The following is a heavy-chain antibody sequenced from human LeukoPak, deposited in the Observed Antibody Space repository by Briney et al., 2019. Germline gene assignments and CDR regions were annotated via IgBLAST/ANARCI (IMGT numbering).Heavy chain of an antibody. CDR3: ARHRAHYYGSGSPFDY. V-gene: IGHV4-4*02. D-gene: IGHD3-10*01. CDR2: INHSGRT. Sequence: SGTLSLTRAVSGGSISSSNWWSWVRQPPGKGLEWIGEINHSGRTNYNPSLKSRVTVSVETSKNQFSLKLSSVTAADTAVYYCARHRAHYYGSGSPFDYWGQGTLVTVSS. J-gene: IGHJ4*02. CDR1: GGSISSSNW.